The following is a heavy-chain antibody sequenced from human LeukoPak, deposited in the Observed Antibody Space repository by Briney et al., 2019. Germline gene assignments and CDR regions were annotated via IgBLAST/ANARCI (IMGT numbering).Heavy chain of an antibody. V-gene: IGHV4-4*07. Sequence: SETLSLTCTVSGGSISSYYWSWIRQPAGKGLEWIGRIYTSGSTNYNPSLKSRVTISVDTSKNQFSLKLSSVTAADTAVYYCARDRGGSDWNFHFDYWGQGTLVTVSS. CDR1: GGSISSYY. CDR2: IYTSGST. J-gene: IGHJ4*02. D-gene: IGHD1-7*01. CDR3: ARDRGGSDWNFHFDY.